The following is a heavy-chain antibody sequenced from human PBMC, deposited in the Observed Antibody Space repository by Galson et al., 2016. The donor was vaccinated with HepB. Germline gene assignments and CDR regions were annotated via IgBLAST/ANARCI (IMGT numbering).Heavy chain of an antibody. CDR3: ERPSTVTTFYY. V-gene: IGHV4-39*01. Sequence: WVRQAPGKGLEWIGSIYYSGSTYYNPSLKSRVTISVDTSKNQFSLKLSSVTAADTAVYYCERPSTVTTFYYWGQGTLVTVSS. D-gene: IGHD4-11*01. CDR2: IYYSGST. J-gene: IGHJ4*02.